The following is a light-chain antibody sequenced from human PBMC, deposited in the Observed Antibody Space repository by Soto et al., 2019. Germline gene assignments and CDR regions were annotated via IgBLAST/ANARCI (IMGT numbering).Light chain of an antibody. CDR1: LSPGTW. CDR3: QQYFSYPLT. CDR2: DVS. J-gene: IGKJ4*01. Sequence: DIQMTQSPSTLSASVGDRVIITCQASLSPGTWLAWYQQKPGTAPVLLIYDVSRLESGVPARFSGRGSGTEFTLTISSLQPDDFATYYCQQYFSYPLTFGGGTKVEIK. V-gene: IGKV1-5*01.